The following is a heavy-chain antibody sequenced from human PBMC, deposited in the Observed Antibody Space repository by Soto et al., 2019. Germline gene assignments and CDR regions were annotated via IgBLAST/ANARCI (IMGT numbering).Heavy chain of an antibody. J-gene: IGHJ6*02. Sequence: GGSLRLSCAASGFTFSSYAMHWVRQAPGKGLEWVAVISYDGSNKYYADSVKGRFTISRDNSKNTLYLQMNSLRAEDTAVYYCARDQFYEVRGVELIHYYYYGMDVWGQGTTVTVSS. CDR3: ARDQFYEVRGVELIHYYYYGMDV. CDR1: GFTFSSYA. V-gene: IGHV3-30-3*01. CDR2: ISYDGSNK. D-gene: IGHD3-10*01.